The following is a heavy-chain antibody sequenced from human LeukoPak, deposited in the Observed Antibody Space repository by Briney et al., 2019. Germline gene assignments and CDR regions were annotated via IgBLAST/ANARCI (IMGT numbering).Heavy chain of an antibody. CDR3: ASGGETFDI. CDR2: INHSGST. Sequence: SETLSLTCAVYGGSFSGYYWSWIRQPPGKGLEWIGEINHSGSTNYNPSLKSRVTISVDTSKNQFSLKLCSVTAADTAVYYCASGGETFDIWGQGTMVTVSS. CDR1: GGSFSGYY. J-gene: IGHJ3*02. V-gene: IGHV4-34*01.